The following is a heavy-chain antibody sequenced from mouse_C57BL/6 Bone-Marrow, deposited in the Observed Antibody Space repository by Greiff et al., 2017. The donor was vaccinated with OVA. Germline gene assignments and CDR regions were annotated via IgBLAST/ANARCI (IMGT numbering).Heavy chain of an antibody. J-gene: IGHJ4*01. V-gene: IGHV1-7*01. CDR1: GYTFTDYC. D-gene: IGHD1-1*01. Sequence: QVQLQQSGAELVKPGASVKLSCKVSGYTFTDYCMHWVKQRPGQGLEWIGYINPSSGYTKYNQKFKDKAPLTADKSSSTAYMQLSSLTSEDSAVXYGADSCGSGTYDCYYRGKGPTVTAS. CDR2: INPSSGYT. CDR3: ADSCGSGTYDCYY.